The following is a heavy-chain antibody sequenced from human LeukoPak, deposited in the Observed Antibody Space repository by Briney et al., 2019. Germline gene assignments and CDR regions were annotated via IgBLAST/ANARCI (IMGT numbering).Heavy chain of an antibody. V-gene: IGHV1-8*01. D-gene: IGHD6-19*01. J-gene: IGHJ5*02. CDR2: MNPNSGNT. CDR1: GYTFTTYD. Sequence: APVKVSCKASGYTFTTYDINWVRRATGQGLEWMGWMNPNSGNTGYTQKFQGRVTMTRNTSISTAYMELSSLRSEDTAVYYCARGRGSGHKENWFDPWGQGTLVTVSS. CDR3: ARGRGSGHKENWFDP.